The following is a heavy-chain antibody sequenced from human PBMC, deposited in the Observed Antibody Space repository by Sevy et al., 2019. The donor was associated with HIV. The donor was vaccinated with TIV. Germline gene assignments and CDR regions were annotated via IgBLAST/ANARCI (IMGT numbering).Heavy chain of an antibody. CDR3: AKGTYSSSSGGIDY. J-gene: IGHJ4*02. CDR1: GFTFDDYG. V-gene: IGHV3-9*01. Sequence: GGSLRLSCAASGFTFDDYGMHWVRQVPGKGLEWVSGISWNSGSIAYADSVKGRFTISRDNAKNSLYLQMKSLRPEDTALYYCAKGTYSSSSGGIDYWGQGTLVTVSS. CDR2: ISWNSGSI. D-gene: IGHD6-6*01.